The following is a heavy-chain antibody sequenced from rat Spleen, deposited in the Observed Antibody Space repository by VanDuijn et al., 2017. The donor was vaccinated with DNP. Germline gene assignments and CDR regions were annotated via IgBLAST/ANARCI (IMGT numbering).Heavy chain of an antibody. V-gene: IGHV3-1*01. Sequence: EVQLQESGPGLVKPSQSLSLTCSVTAYSITTNYWGWIRKFPGNKMEWVGHISYSGSTSYNPSLKSRISITRDTSKNQFFLHLNSVTTEDTATYYCARWRFGGYFDYWGQGVMVTVSS. CDR2: ISYSGST. CDR1: AYSITTNY. CDR3: ARWRFGGYFDY. J-gene: IGHJ2*01. D-gene: IGHD4-6*01.